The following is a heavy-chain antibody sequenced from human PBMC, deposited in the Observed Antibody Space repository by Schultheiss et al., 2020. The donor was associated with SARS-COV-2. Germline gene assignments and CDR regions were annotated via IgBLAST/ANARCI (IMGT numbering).Heavy chain of an antibody. V-gene: IGHV4-61*05. CDR3: ASSGLYST. D-gene: IGHD3-10*01. CDR1: GGSISSSSYY. J-gene: IGHJ5*02. Sequence: SQTLSLTCTVSGGSISSSSYYWSWIRQPPGKGLEWIGYIYYSGSTNYNPSLKSRVTISVDTSKNQFSLKLSSVTAADTAVYYCASSGLYSTWGQGTLVTVSS. CDR2: IYYSGST.